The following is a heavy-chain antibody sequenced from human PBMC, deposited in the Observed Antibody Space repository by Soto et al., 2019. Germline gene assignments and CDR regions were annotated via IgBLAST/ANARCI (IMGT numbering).Heavy chain of an antibody. Sequence: QVQVQESGPGLVKPSETLSLTCTVSGGSISNYYWSWIRQSPGKGLEWIANIYHSGTTNYNLSLTGRGSISIASSKNQVSLRLKSVTAADTDIYCCARGGYRTLAWFDHWGQGTLVTVSS. CDR3: ARGGYRTLAWFDH. CDR2: IYHSGTT. D-gene: IGHD5-18*01. CDR1: GGSISNYY. J-gene: IGHJ5*02. V-gene: IGHV4-59*01.